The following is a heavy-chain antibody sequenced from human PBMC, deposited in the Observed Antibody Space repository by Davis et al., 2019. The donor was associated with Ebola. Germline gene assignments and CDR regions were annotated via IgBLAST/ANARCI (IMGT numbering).Heavy chain of an antibody. V-gene: IGHV3-30*04. CDR2: TSHNERER. CDR1: GFTFSNHA. D-gene: IGHD3-3*01. CDR3: VRAVFHEVLDY. Sequence: PGGSLRLSCVASGFTFSNHAMHWVRQAPGKGLEWVAVTSHNERERFYADSVKGRFTISRDNSENTLYLQMSSLTVDDTAVYYCVRAVFHEVLDYWGQGTPVTVSS. J-gene: IGHJ4*02.